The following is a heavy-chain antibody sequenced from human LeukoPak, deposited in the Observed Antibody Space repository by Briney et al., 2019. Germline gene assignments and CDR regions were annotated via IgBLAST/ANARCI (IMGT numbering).Heavy chain of an antibody. CDR2: IYHSGSA. D-gene: IGHD4-17*01. CDR1: GYSISSGYY. V-gene: IGHV4-38-2*01. Sequence: SETLSLTCAVSGYSISSGYYWGWIRQPPGKGLEWIGSIYHSGSAYYNPSLKSRVTISVDTSKNQFSLKLSSVTAADTAVYYCARRCGDYDYFDYWGQGTLVTVSS. CDR3: ARRCGDYDYFDY. J-gene: IGHJ4*02.